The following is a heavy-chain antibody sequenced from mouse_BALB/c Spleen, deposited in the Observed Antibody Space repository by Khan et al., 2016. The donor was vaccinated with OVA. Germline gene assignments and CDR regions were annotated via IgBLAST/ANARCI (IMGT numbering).Heavy chain of an antibody. J-gene: IGHJ2*01. CDR2: ISSGGST. V-gene: IGHV5-6-5*01. D-gene: IGHD2-14*01. Sequence: EVKLLESGGDSVKPGGSLKLSCAVSGFTFSTYAMSWVRQTPEKRLEWVASISSGGSTYYPDSVKGRFTISRDNDRNIVYLQMTSLRSEDMAMYYCAREAYRYDEYYFDYWGQGTTLTVSS. CDR3: AREAYRYDEYYFDY. CDR1: GFTFSTYA.